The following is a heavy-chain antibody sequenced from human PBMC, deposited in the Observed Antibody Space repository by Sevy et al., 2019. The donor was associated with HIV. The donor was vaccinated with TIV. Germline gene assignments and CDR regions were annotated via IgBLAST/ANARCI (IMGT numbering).Heavy chain of an antibody. Sequence: SETLSLTCGVSGVSISSSHWWSWVRQSPGKGLEGIGEGYHSGSTNYSPSLKSRVTISLDKSTNQVSLRLTSVTAADTAVYYCAERVSAIAYRFDYWGLGAPVTVSS. D-gene: IGHD1-1*01. J-gene: IGHJ4*02. CDR3: AERVSAIAYRFDY. CDR2: GYHSGST. CDR1: GVSISSSHW. V-gene: IGHV4-4*02.